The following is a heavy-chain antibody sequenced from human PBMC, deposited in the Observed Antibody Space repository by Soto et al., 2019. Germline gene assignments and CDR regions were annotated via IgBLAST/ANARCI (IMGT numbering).Heavy chain of an antibody. CDR1: GYTFTSYD. D-gene: IGHD3-16*01. V-gene: IGHV1-8*01. CDR3: ARELRTLPHPTEGEYYYGMDV. CDR2: MNPNSGNT. Sequence: ASVKVSCKASGYTFTSYDINWVRQATGQGLEWMGWMNPNSGNTGYAQKFQGRVTMTRNTSISTAYMELSSLRSEDTAVYYCARELRTLPHPTEGEYYYGMDVWGQGTTVTVSS. J-gene: IGHJ6*02.